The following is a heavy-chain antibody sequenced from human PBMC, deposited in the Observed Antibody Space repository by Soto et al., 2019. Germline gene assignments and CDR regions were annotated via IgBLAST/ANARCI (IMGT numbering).Heavy chain of an antibody. Sequence: QVQLVQSGAEVKKPGSSVKVSCKASGGTFSSYAISWVRQAPGQGLEWMGGIIPIFGTANYAQKFQGRVTITADKSTSTADMELSSLRSEDTAVYYCARASTYYYDSSGYPNYYYYYGMDVWGQGTTVTVSS. CDR2: IIPIFGTA. J-gene: IGHJ6*02. V-gene: IGHV1-69*06. CDR3: ARASTYYYDSSGYPNYYYYYGMDV. D-gene: IGHD3-22*01. CDR1: GGTFSSYA.